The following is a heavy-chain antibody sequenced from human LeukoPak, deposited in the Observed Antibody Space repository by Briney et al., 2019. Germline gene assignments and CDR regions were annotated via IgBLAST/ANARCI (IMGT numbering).Heavy chain of an antibody. V-gene: IGHV4-34*01. CDR3: ARIFLGYSTGWYFDY. Sequence: KPSETLSLTCAVYGGSFSGYYWSWIRQPPGKGLGWFGEINHSGSTNYNPSLKSRVTMSVDTSKNQFSLNLSSVTALDTAVYYCARIFLGYSTGWYFDYWGQGTLVTVSS. D-gene: IGHD6-19*01. CDR2: INHSGST. J-gene: IGHJ4*02. CDR1: GGSFSGYY.